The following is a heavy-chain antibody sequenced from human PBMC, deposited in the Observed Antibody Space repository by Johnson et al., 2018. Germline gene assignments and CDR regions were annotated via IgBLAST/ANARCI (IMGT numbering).Heavy chain of an antibody. Sequence: QVQLQESGGGVVQPGRSLRVSCEASGYTFTIGGLHWARQAPGKGLEWVAAISHEGSETHYADSVKGRFTISRDDSKNTLYLQMNSLRVEDTATYYCARWAGNSNTGYPMDVWGKGTTVSVSS. V-gene: IGHV3-30*03. CDR1: GYTFTIGG. J-gene: IGHJ6*03. D-gene: IGHD4-23*01. CDR2: ISHEGSET. CDR3: ARWAGNSNTGYPMDV.